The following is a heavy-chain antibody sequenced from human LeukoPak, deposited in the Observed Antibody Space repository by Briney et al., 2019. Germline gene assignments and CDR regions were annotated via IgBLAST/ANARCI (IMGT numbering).Heavy chain of an antibody. CDR3: ARSRGIVATTYFDY. D-gene: IGHD5-12*01. J-gene: IGHJ4*02. Sequence: GGSLRLSCAASGFTFSSYGMHWVRQAPGKGLEWVAVISYDGSNKYYADSVKGRFTISRDNSKNTLYLQMNSLRAEDTAVYYCARSRGIVATTYFDYWGQGTLVTVSS. CDR2: ISYDGSNK. V-gene: IGHV3-30*03. CDR1: GFTFSSYG.